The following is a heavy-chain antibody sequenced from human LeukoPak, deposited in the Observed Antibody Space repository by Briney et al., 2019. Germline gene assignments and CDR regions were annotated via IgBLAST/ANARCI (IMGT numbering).Heavy chain of an antibody. J-gene: IGHJ4*02. V-gene: IGHV4-38-2*01. CDR1: GYSISSGYY. CDR2: VFHTGST. D-gene: IGHD4-11*01. Sequence: PSETLSLTCAVSGYSISSGYYWGWIRQPPGKGLEWIGSVFHTGSTYYIPSLKSRVTISVDTSKNQFSLEVSSVTAADTAVYYCARGISTTGHDYWGQGTLVTVSS. CDR3: ARGISTTGHDY.